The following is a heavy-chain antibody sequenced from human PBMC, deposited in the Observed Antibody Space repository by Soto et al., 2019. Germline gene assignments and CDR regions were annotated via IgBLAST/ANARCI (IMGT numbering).Heavy chain of an antibody. D-gene: IGHD6-13*01. CDR3: ARDSLKGYSSSWYKDY. Sequence: GGSLRLSCAASGFTFSSYAMSWVRQAPGKGLEWVSGISGSGGSTYYADSVKGRFTISRDNSKNTLYLQMNSLRADDTAVYYCARDSLKGYSSSWYKDYWGRGTLVTVSS. J-gene: IGHJ2*01. CDR2: ISGSGGST. V-gene: IGHV3-23*01. CDR1: GFTFSSYA.